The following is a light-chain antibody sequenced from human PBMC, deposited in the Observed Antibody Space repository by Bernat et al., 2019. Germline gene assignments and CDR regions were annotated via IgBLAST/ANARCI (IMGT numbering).Light chain of an antibody. J-gene: IGKJ1*01. CDR1: QSVSSTF. V-gene: IGKV3-20*01. CDR3: QQYGSSPRT. Sequence: VLTQSPGTLSLSPGERATLSCRASQSVSSTFLAWYQQKPGQAPRLLIYGASSRATGIPDRFSGSGSGTDFTLTISRLEPEDFAVYYCQQYGSSPRTFGQGTKVEIK. CDR2: GAS.